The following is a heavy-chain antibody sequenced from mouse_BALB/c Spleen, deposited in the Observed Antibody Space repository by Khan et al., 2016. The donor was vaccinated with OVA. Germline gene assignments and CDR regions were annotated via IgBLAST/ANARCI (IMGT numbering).Heavy chain of an antibody. CDR1: GDSITSGY. CDR3: ARSTYRYAFVY. Sequence: VQLKQSGPSLVKPSQTLSLTCSVTGDSITSGYWNWIRKFPGNKLEYMGYIIYTGYTYYNPSLKSRISITRHTSKNQYYLHLNSVTDEDTATYYCARSTYRYAFVYWGQGTLVTVSA. CDR2: IIYTGYT. J-gene: IGHJ3*01. V-gene: IGHV3-8*02. D-gene: IGHD2-14*01.